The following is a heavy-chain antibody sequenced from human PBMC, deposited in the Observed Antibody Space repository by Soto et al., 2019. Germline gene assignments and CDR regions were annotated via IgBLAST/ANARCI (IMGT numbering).Heavy chain of an antibody. Sequence: VQLVESGGGLVHPGGSLRLSCAASGFTFSSYSMNWVRQAPGKGLEWVSYISSSSSTIYYADSVKGRFTISRDNAKNSLYLQMNSLRDEDTAVYYCARDKGDDFWSGYYNDYYGMDVWGQGTTVTVSS. CDR1: GFTFSSYS. CDR3: ARDKGDDFWSGYYNDYYGMDV. J-gene: IGHJ6*02. D-gene: IGHD3-3*01. V-gene: IGHV3-48*02. CDR2: ISSSSSTI.